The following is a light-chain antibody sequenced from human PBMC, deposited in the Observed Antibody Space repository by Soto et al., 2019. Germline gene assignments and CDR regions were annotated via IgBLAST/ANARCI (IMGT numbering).Light chain of an antibody. V-gene: IGLV2-23*02. CDR1: SSDVGLYNL. CDR2: EVN. CDR3: CSYVGSSIVM. Sequence: QSALPQPASVSGSPGQSITISCTGTSSDVGLYNLVSWYQQLPGKAPKLIIYEVNERPSGISDRFSGSKSGNTASLTISGLQDEDEADYYCCSYVGSSIVMFGGGTKLTVL. J-gene: IGLJ3*02.